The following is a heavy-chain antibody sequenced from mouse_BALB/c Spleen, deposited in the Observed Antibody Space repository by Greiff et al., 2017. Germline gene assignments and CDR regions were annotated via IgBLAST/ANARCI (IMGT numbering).Heavy chain of an antibody. CDR1: GFTFSSFG. J-gene: IGHJ2*01. Sequence: EVMLVESGGGLVQPGGSRKLSCAASGFTFSSFGMHWVRQAPEKGLEWVAYISSGSSTIYYADTVKGRFTISRDNPKNTLFLQMTSLRSEDTAMYYCAREGTLWLRGYFDYWGQGTTLTVSS. CDR3: AREGTLWLRGYFDY. CDR2: ISSGSSTI. V-gene: IGHV5-17*02. D-gene: IGHD2-2*01.